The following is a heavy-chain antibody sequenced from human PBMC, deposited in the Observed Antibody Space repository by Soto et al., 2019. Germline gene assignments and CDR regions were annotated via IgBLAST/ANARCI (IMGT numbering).Heavy chain of an antibody. V-gene: IGHV4-31*03. CDR2: RYYSEST. J-gene: IGHJ4*02. CDR1: GGSITTGGYY. Sequence: TLALTCTVSGGSITTGGYYGSWIRQLPGKGLEWIGHRYYSESTYYNPSLKSRVSISLDTSKNPFSLKLSFVTAADTAMYYCARTKCSGGSCYSWSLDYWGQGTPVTVSS. D-gene: IGHD2-15*01. CDR3: ARTKCSGGSCYSWSLDY.